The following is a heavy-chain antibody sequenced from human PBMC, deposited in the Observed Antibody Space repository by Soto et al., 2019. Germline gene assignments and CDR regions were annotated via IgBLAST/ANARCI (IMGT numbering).Heavy chain of an antibody. J-gene: IGHJ6*02. CDR2: ISPYNGNT. Sequence: ASVKVSCKASGYTFITYGITWVRQAPGQGLEWMGRISPYNGNTNYAQNLQGRVTMTTDTSTSTAYMELRSLRSDDTAVYYCARDRAGEAPYYYYGMDVWGQGTTVTVSS. CDR1: GYTFITYG. D-gene: IGHD6-19*01. V-gene: IGHV1-18*01. CDR3: ARDRAGEAPYYYYGMDV.